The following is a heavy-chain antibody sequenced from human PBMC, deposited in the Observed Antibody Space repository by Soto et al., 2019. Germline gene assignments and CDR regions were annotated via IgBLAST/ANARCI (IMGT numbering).Heavy chain of an antibody. Sequence: SETLSLTCTVSGGSISSSSYYWGWIRQPPGKGLEWIGSIYYSGSTYYNPSLKSRVTISVDTSKNQFSLRLSSVTAADTAVYYCARDSADIVLMVYAQNWFDPWGQGTLVTVSS. CDR2: IYYSGST. CDR1: GGSISSSSYY. CDR3: ARDSADIVLMVYAQNWFDP. D-gene: IGHD2-8*01. J-gene: IGHJ5*02. V-gene: IGHV4-39*02.